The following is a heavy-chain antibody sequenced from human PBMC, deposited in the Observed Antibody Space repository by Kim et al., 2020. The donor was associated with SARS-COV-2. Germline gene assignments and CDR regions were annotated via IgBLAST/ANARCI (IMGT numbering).Heavy chain of an antibody. CDR3: AREYSSGGYGYYYYGMDV. D-gene: IGHD6-19*01. J-gene: IGHJ6*02. Sequence: SETLSLTCAVSGGSISSSNWWSWVRQPPGKGLEWIGEIYHSGSTNYTPSLKRVATISVDKSKNQSSLKLSSVTAADTAVYYCAREYSSGGYGYYYYGMDVWGQGTTVTVSS. CDR1: GGSISSSNW. V-gene: IGHV4-4*02. CDR2: IYHSGST.